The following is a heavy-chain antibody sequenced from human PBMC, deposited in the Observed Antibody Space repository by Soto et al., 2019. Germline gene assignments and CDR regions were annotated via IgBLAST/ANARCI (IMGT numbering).Heavy chain of an antibody. CDR2: IYYSGST. D-gene: IGHD2-15*01. J-gene: IGHJ4*02. V-gene: IGHV4-61*01. CDR1: GGSVSSGSYY. Sequence: SETLSLTCTVSGGSVSSGSYYWSWIRQPPGKGLEWIGYIYYSGSTNYNPSLKSRVTISVDTSKNQFSLKLSSVTAADTAVYYCARTRSGGSRDFDYWGQGTLVTVSS. CDR3: ARTRSGGSRDFDY.